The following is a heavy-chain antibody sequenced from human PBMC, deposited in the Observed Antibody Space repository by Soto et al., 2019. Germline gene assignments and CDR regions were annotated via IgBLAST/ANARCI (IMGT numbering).Heavy chain of an antibody. CDR3: ESYYCTSTTCYYFDY. CDR2: IYYSGSS. D-gene: IGHD2-2*01. V-gene: IGHV4-59*01. J-gene: IGHJ4*02. CDR1: GGCISSYY. Sequence: ETLSLTCTVSGGCISSYYWSWIRQPPGKGLEWIGYIYYSGSSNYNPSLKSRVTISVDTSKNQFPLKLNSVTAAYTAVYYCESYYCTSTTCYYFDYWGQGTLVTVSS.